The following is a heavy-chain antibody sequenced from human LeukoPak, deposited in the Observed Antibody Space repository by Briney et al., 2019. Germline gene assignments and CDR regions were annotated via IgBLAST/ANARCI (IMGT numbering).Heavy chain of an antibody. CDR2: INHSGST. D-gene: IGHD3-9*01. V-gene: IGHV4-34*01. Sequence: SETLSLTCTVSGGSISSHYWNWIRQPPGKGLEWIGEINHSGSTNYNPSLKSRVIISIDTSNNQFFLKLSSVTAADTAVYYCARLILTGYYGTDVWGQGTTVTVSS. J-gene: IGHJ6*02. CDR1: GGSISSHY. CDR3: ARLILTGYYGTDV.